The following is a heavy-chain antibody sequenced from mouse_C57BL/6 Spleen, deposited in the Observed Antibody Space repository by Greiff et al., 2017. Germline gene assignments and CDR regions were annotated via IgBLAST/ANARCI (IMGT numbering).Heavy chain of an antibody. D-gene: IGHD3-3*01. CDR2: ISSGGSYT. J-gene: IGHJ2*01. CDR1: GFTFSSYG. Sequence: VQLQQSGGDLVKPGGSLKLSCAASGFTFSSYGMSWVRQTPDKRLEWVATISSGGSYTYYPDSVKGRFTISRDNAKNTLYLQMSSLKSEDTAMYYCARRGGRGYFDYWGQGTTLTVSS. CDR3: ARRGGRGYFDY. V-gene: IGHV5-6*01.